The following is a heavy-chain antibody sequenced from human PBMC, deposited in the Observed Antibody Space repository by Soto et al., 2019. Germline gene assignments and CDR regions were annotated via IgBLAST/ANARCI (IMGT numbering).Heavy chain of an antibody. CDR1: GFSCGVSGLG. CDR3: TGAYTYAFDQ. V-gene: IGHV2-5*04. CDR2: VFWNDDK. D-gene: IGHD2-21*01. Sequence: QITLKESGPTLGKPTQTLTLTCTFSGFSCGVSGLGVGWIRQPPVMVLEWLGLVFWNDDKRYSPSLERRLTLTKDTSNNQVVLTVTNLDPGDTGTYCCTGAYTYAFDQWGQGTLVTVSS. J-gene: IGHJ4*02.